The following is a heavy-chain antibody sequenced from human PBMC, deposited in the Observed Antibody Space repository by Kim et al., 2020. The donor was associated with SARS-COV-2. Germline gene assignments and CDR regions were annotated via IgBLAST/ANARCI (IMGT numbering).Heavy chain of an antibody. Sequence: SVKSRITINPDTSKNQFSLQLNSVTPEDTAVYYCAREYYGSGSYSAGMDVWGQGTTVTVSS. D-gene: IGHD3-10*01. J-gene: IGHJ6*02. V-gene: IGHV6-1*01. CDR3: AREYYGSGSYSAGMDV.